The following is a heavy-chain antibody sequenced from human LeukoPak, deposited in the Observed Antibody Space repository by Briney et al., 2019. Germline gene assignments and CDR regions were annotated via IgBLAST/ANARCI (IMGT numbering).Heavy chain of an antibody. Sequence: GGSLRLSCAASTFTFSSYAMHWVRQGPGKGLEWVTVISKEGSNKYYADSVKGRFTISRDNSKNTLYLQMNSQRAEDPAVYYCARGTGLSWGQGTLVTVSS. CDR1: TFTFSSYA. V-gene: IGHV3-30*04. D-gene: IGHD4-17*01. CDR3: ARGTGLS. CDR2: ISKEGSNK. J-gene: IGHJ4*02.